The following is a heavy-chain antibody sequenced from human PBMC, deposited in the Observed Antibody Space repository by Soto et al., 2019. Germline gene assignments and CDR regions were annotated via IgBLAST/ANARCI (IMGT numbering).Heavy chain of an antibody. CDR3: ARVQEPRIAAAGDWFDP. CDR1: GYTFTSYD. CDR2: MNPNSGNT. D-gene: IGHD6-13*01. J-gene: IGHJ5*02. V-gene: IGHV1-8*01. Sequence: QVQLVQSGAEVKKPGASVKVSCKASGYTFTSYDINWVRQATGQGLEWMGWMNPNSGNTGYAQKFQGRVTMTRNTSMSAAYMERGSLRCEDTAVYYCARVQEPRIAAAGDWFDPWGQGTLVTVSS.